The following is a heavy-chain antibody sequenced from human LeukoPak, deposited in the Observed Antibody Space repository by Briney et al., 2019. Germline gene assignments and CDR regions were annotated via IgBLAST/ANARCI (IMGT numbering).Heavy chain of an antibody. CDR1: GFTFGDYA. J-gene: IGHJ4*02. CDR2: INPDGGVK. CDR3: ATSTRG. Sequence: QTGGSLRLSCTASGFTFGDYAMNWVRQAPGRGLQWVANINPDGGVKYYVDSVEGRFTVSRDNAQNALYLQMNSLRVEDSAVYYCATSTRGWGQGTLVTVSS. V-gene: IGHV3-7*05.